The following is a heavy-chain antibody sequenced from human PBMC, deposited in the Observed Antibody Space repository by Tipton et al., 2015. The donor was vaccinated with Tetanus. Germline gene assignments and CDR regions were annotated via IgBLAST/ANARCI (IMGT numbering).Heavy chain of an antibody. CDR3: ARTSGYLYSSY. Sequence: TLSLTCTVSGDSITSGHYYWGWVRQTPGKGLEWIGSIYYSGSTYDSPSLKSRVTMSVDTSKNQLSLKLSSVTSADTAVYYCARTSGYLYSSYWGQGTLVTVSS. J-gene: IGHJ1*01. V-gene: IGHV4-39*07. CDR1: GDSITSGHYY. CDR2: IYYSGST. D-gene: IGHD3-3*01.